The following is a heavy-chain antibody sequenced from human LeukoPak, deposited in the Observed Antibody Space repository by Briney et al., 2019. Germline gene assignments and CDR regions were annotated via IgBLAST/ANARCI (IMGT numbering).Heavy chain of an antibody. CDR2: ISGGGGRT. CDR3: AKDDRYYYDSSGYYET. D-gene: IGHD3-22*01. Sequence: GGSLRLSCAASGFSFSSYAMSWVRQAPGKGLEWVSVISGGGGRTNYADSVKGRFTISRDNSKNTLYLQMNSLRAEDTAVYYCAKDDRYYYDSSGYYETWGQGTLVTVSS. CDR1: GFSFSSYA. J-gene: IGHJ5*02. V-gene: IGHV3-23*01.